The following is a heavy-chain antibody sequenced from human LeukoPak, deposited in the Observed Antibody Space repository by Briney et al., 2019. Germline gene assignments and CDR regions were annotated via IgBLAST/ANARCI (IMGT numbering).Heavy chain of an antibody. CDR2: ISGSGGST. J-gene: IGHJ4*02. Sequence: GGSLRLSCAASGFSFRSYAMSWVRQAPGKGLEWVSGISGSGGSTYYTDSVKGRFTISRDNSNNTAYLQMNSLRAEDTAVYYCANQLSSSSHFDYWGQGTLVTVSS. CDR1: GFSFRSYA. V-gene: IGHV3-23*01. CDR3: ANQLSSSSHFDY. D-gene: IGHD6-6*01.